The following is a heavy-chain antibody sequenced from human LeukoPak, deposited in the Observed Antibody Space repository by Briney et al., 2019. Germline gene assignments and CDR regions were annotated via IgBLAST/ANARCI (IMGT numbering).Heavy chain of an antibody. Sequence: GGSLRLSCAASGLTFSSYGMHWVRQAPGKGLEWVAFIRFDGRNKYYVDSVKGRFTISRDNSKNTLYLQMNSLRAEDTAVYYCAKDWRRIVVVGPVTRHGNYMDAWGKGTTVTISS. J-gene: IGHJ6*03. V-gene: IGHV3-30*02. CDR2: IRFDGRNK. D-gene: IGHD2-15*01. CDR1: GLTFSSYG. CDR3: AKDWRRIVVVGPVTRHGNYMDA.